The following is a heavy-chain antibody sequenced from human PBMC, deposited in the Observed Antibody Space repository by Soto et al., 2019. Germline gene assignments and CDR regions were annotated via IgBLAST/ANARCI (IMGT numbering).Heavy chain of an antibody. V-gene: IGHV3-48*02. D-gene: IGHD3-3*01. J-gene: IGHJ6*02. CDR1: GFTFSSYS. CDR3: ARVSSGSYYYYGMDV. Sequence: EVQLVESGGGLVQPGGSLRLSCAASGFTFSSYSMNWVRQAPGKGLEWVSYISSSSSTIYYADSVKGRFTISRDNAKNSLYLQMNSLRDEDTAVYYCARVSSGSYYYYGMDVWGQGTTVTVSS. CDR2: ISSSSSTI.